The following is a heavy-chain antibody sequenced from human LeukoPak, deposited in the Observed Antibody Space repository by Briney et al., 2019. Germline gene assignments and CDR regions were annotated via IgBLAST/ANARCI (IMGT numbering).Heavy chain of an antibody. CDR2: INPNSGGT. J-gene: IGHJ6*03. CDR3: ARGDFWSGYPLYYYMDV. Sequence: ASVTVSFKASVYTFTGYYMHWVRQAPGQGVEGMGWINPNSGGTNFAQNFQGRVTMTRDTSSNTAYMELSRLRSDDTAVYYCARGDFWSGYPLYYYMDVWGKGTTVTVSS. D-gene: IGHD3-3*01. CDR1: VYTFTGYY. V-gene: IGHV1-2*02.